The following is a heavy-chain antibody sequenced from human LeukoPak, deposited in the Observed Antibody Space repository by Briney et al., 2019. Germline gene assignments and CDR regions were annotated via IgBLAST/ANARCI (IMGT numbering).Heavy chain of an antibody. CDR1: GFTFSMYG. V-gene: IGHV3-30*02. D-gene: IGHD5-18*01. Sequence: GGSLRLSCAASGFTFSMYGMHWVRQAPGKGLEWVTFIRHDGSDKYYADSVKGRFTISRGNSKKTVYLQMNSLRADDTAVYYCAKDRGGYNYGPLDAFDIWGQTRMVIVSS. CDR3: AKDRGGYNYGPLDAFDI. J-gene: IGHJ3*02. CDR2: IRHDGSDK.